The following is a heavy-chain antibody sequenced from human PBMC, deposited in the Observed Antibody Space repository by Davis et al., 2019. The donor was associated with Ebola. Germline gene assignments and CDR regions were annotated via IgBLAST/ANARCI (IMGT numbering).Heavy chain of an antibody. CDR1: GYSISSDYY. D-gene: IGHD2-21*01. V-gene: IGHV4-38-2*02. CDR2: INHSGST. CDR3: VRTVLIVIPSTVRYFDL. J-gene: IGHJ2*01. Sequence: SETLSLTCTVSGYSISSDYYWGWIRQPPGKGLEWIGEINHSGSTNYNPSLKSRVTITVDTSKNQFSLKLSSVTAADTAIYYCVRTVLIVIPSTVRYFDLWGRGTLVTVSS.